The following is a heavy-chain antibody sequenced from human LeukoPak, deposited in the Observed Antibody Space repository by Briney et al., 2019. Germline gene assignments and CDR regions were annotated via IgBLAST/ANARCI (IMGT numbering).Heavy chain of an antibody. CDR1: GGSFSGYY. CDR2: INHSGRT. J-gene: IGHJ5*02. D-gene: IGHD3-10*01. V-gene: IGHV4-34*01. Sequence: SETLSLTCAVYGGSFSGYYWSWIRQPPGKGLEWFGEINHSGRTNYNPSLKSRVTISVDTSKNQFSLNLSSVPAADTAVYYCAREMYGRGVSDTNWFDPWGQGTLVTVSS. CDR3: AREMYGRGVSDTNWFDP.